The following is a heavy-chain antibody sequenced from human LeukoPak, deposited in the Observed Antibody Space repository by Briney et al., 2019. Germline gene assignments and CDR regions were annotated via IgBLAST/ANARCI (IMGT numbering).Heavy chain of an antibody. CDR2: ISHNGGVT. CDR3: ARDEGHSTNWGLFDF. V-gene: IGHV3-30-3*01. D-gene: IGHD6-13*01. Sequence: HSGGSLRLSCAASGFRFSDYAVHWLRQAPGKGLEWVAIISHNGGVTEHTDSVKGRFSVSRDNSDYFLYLQMDNLRLDDTAVYYCARDEGHSTNWGLFDFWGQGSLVTVS. CDR1: GFRFSDYA. J-gene: IGHJ4*02.